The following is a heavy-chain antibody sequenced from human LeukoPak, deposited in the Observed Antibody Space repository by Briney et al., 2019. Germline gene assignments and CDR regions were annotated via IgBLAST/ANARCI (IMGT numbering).Heavy chain of an antibody. CDR3: ARAPRFYYDSRGYPGFDVFDL. CDR2: ISSRDYTI. CDR1: GFTFSDYY. D-gene: IGHD3-22*01. V-gene: IGHV3-11*01. Sequence: PGGSLRLSCAASGFTFSDYYMNWIRQAPGKGLEWVSYISSRDYTIYYADSVKGRFIISRDNAKNSLYLQMTSLRAEDTAVYYCARAPRFYYDSRGYPGFDVFDLWGQGTLVTVSS. J-gene: IGHJ3*01.